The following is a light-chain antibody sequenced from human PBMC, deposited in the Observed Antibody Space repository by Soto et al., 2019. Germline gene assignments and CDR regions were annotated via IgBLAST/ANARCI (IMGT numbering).Light chain of an antibody. Sequence: EIVMTQSPATLSVSPWERATLSCRASQSVDSNLAWYQQKPGQAPRLLIFGASTRATGIPARFSGSGSGTDFTLTISSLQSEDFGVYFCQQYDNWPLTFGGGTKVEIK. J-gene: IGKJ4*01. CDR1: QSVDSN. V-gene: IGKV3D-15*01. CDR3: QQYDNWPLT. CDR2: GAS.